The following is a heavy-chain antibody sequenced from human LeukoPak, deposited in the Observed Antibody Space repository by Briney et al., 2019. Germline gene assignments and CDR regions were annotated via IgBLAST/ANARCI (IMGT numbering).Heavy chain of an antibody. CDR2: MSYRGTTNYRTT. CDR1: GASISSYY. D-gene: IGHD6-13*01. V-gene: IGHV4-59*12. Sequence: SETLSLTCTVSGASISSYYWTWIRQTPGKGLEWMGYMSYRGTTNYRTTNYNPSLRSRVTISEDTSQKQFSLELSSVTAADTAVYYCARGIADRYNWFDPWGQGILVTVSS. CDR3: ARGIADRYNWFDP. J-gene: IGHJ5*02.